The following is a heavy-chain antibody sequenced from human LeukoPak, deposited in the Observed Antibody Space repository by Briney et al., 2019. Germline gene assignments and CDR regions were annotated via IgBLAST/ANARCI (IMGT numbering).Heavy chain of an antibody. J-gene: IGHJ6*02. CDR1: GGSFSGYY. D-gene: IGHD2-2*01. CDR3: ARGARVVVPAAIGHYYYYGMDV. V-gene: IGHV4-34*01. Sequence: SETLSLTCAVYGGSFSGYYWSWTRQPPGKGLEWIGEINHSGSTNYNPSLKSRVTISVDTSKNQFSLKLSSVTAADTAVYYCARGARVVVPAAIGHYYYYGMDVWGQGTTVTVSS. CDR2: INHSGST.